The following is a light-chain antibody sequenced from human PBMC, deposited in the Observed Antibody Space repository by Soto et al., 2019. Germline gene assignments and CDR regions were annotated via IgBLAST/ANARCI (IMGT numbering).Light chain of an antibody. J-gene: IGKJ4*01. CDR1: QGVSSRY. V-gene: IGKV3-15*01. CDR2: RTS. Sequence: EMRLTQGRVPLDLSPGERTSLSCRASQGVSSRYLAWYQQKPGQAPRLLMFRTSSRATGFPARSSGSGSGTEFNLTISSLPSEDFGVYYCQQYNNWPRDTFGGGTKVDI. CDR3: QQYNNWPRDT.